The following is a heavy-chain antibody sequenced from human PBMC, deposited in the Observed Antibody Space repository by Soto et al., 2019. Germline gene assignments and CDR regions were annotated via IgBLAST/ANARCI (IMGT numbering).Heavy chain of an antibody. CDR3: ARRTSLLGAFDY. D-gene: IGHD3-10*01. J-gene: IGHJ4*02. CDR2: VAAGGGHT. V-gene: IGHV3-23*01. CDR1: GFSFDKYA. Sequence: GGSLRLSCVASGFSFDKYAMAWVRQAPGKGLEWVSHVAAGGGHTYYAESVKGRFTISRDNSKNTLFLQINTLRADDTAIYFCARRTSLLGAFDYWGQGVLVTVSS.